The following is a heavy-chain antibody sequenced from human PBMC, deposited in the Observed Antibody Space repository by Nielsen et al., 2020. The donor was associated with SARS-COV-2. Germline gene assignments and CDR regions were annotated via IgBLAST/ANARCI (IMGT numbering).Heavy chain of an antibody. Sequence: GESLKISCAASGFTFRDYYMSWIRQVPGKGLEWVSHISTRSSGIHYADSVQGRFIISRDNANNSLYLQMNNLRAEDTAVYFCARVGSGYIQAPTDYWGQGTLVTVFS. V-gene: IGHV3-11*04. CDR2: ISTRSSGI. CDR1: GFTFRDYY. J-gene: IGHJ4*02. D-gene: IGHD5-18*01. CDR3: ARVGSGYIQAPTDY.